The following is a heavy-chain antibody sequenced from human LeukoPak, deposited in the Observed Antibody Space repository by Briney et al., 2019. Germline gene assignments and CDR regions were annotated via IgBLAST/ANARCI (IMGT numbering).Heavy chain of an antibody. CDR2: IYTSGST. D-gene: IGHD6-19*01. Sequence: SETLTLTCTVSGVSVNSGNYYWTWLRQPAGKRLEWIGRIYTSGSTNYNPSLKSRVTMSVDTSKSQFSLKLSSVTAADTAVYYCARHYLRFGYSSGPFWWFDPWGQGTLVTDSS. V-gene: IGHV4-61*02. J-gene: IGHJ5*02. CDR1: GVSVNSGNYY. CDR3: ARHYLRFGYSSGPFWWFDP.